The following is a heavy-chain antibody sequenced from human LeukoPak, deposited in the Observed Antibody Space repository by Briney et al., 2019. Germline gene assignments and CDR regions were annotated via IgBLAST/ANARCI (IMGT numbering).Heavy chain of an antibody. V-gene: IGHV3-64D*06. CDR3: VKFWHISGRYFDD. J-gene: IGHJ4*01. CDR1: GFTFSSYI. CDR2: ISSNGVTT. Sequence: GGSLRLFRSASGFTFSSYIMHWVRQAPGKGLEYVSVISSNGVTTYYADSVKGRFTISRDNSKNTLYLQMSSLRAEDTAVYYCVKFWHISGRYFDDWGHGNPVSVSS. D-gene: IGHD1-20*01.